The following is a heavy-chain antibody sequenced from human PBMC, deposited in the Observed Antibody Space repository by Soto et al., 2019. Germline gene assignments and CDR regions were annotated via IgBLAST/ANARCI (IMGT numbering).Heavy chain of an antibody. D-gene: IGHD3-22*01. J-gene: IGHJ5*02. CDR1: GGSIRSSNC. V-gene: IGHV4-4*02. CDR2: IYHSGST. Sequence: PSETQSLTCAVSGGSIRSSNCWSWVRQPPGKGLEWIGEIYHSGSTNYNPSLKSRVTISVDTSKNQFSLKLSSVTAADTAVYYCARVRKISTAVVVIKGGWFDPWGQGTLVTVSS. CDR3: ARVRKISTAVVVIKGGWFDP.